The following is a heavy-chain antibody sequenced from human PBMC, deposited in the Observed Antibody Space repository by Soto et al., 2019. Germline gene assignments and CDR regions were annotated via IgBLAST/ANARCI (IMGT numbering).Heavy chain of an antibody. D-gene: IGHD1-26*01. CDR1: GYTFTSYD. V-gene: IGHV1-8*01. CDR2: MNPNSGNT. J-gene: IGHJ6*02. Sequence: ASVKVSCKASGYTFTSYDINWVRQATGQGLEWMGWMNPNSGNTGYAQKFQGRVTMTRNTSISTAYMELSSLRSEDTAVYHCGRGGGGGATTFYYYYGMDVWGQGTTVTVSS. CDR3: GRGGGGGATTFYYYYGMDV.